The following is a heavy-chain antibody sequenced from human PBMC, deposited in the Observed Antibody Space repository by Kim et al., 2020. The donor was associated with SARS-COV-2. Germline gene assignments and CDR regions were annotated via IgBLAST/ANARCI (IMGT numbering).Heavy chain of an antibody. Sequence: SETLSRTCAVSGESFSGYYWSWIRQSPGTGLEWIGKINHNGITNYNPSLKSRVTISVDTSENQISLKMSSVTAADSAVYYCARTLSAVGGYFYYMDVWG. CDR1: GESFSGYY. D-gene: IGHD2-15*01. CDR2: INHNGIT. V-gene: IGHV4-34*01. J-gene: IGHJ6*03. CDR3: ARTLSAVGGYFYYMDV.